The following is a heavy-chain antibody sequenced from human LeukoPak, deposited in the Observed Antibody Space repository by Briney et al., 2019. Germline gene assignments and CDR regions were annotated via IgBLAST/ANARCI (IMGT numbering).Heavy chain of an antibody. CDR3: VRTPPNWGADY. CDR1: GYTFTSYD. J-gene: IGHJ4*02. Sequence: GASVKVSCKASGYTFTSYDINWVRQATGQGLEWMGWMSPSSGITGYAQKFQGRVTMTRNTAISTAYMELSSLRSEDTAVYYCVRTPPNWGADYWGQGTLVTVSS. V-gene: IGHV1-8*01. D-gene: IGHD7-27*01. CDR2: MSPSSGIT.